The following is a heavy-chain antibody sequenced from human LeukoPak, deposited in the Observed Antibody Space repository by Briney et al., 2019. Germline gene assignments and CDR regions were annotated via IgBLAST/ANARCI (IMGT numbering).Heavy chain of an antibody. V-gene: IGHV3-15*01. CDR1: GLPFSNAW. CDR2: IKRTTDGGTT. J-gene: IGHJ4*02. Sequence: GGSLRLSCAASGLPFSNAWMTWVRQAPGKGLEWVGRIKRTTDGGTTDSAAPLKGRFTISRDDSKNTVYLQVNSLKTEDTAIYYCATDLLDYWGQGTLVTVPS. CDR3: ATDLLDY.